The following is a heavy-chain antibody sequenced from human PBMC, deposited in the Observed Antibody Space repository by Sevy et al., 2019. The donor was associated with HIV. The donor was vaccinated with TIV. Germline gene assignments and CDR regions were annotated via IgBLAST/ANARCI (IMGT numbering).Heavy chain of an antibody. J-gene: IGHJ3*02. V-gene: IGHV4-30-4*01. CDR3: ARAVGFTRGAFDI. D-gene: IGHD3-10*01. Sequence: SETLSLTCTISGDSITTNDYFWTWIRQSPGKGLEWIGSLYYSGSTAYNPSLKSRVSISTDTTKSHFSLNLNSVTGADTAIYYCARAVGFTRGAFDIWGQGITVTVSS. CDR1: GDSITTNDYF. CDR2: LYYSGST.